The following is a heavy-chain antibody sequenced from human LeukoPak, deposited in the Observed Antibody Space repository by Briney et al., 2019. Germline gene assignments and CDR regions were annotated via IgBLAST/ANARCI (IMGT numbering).Heavy chain of an antibody. J-gene: IGHJ4*02. CDR1: GYTFSDYY. V-gene: IGHV1-2*02. D-gene: IGHD3-16*01. CDR2: INPNSGGT. CDR3: ARGSWGLDY. Sequence: GASVKVSCKSSGYTFSDYYMHWVRQAPGQGPEWMGWINPNSGGTKYAQKFQGRVTMTRNTSISTAYMELSSLRSEDTAVYYCARGSWGLDYWGQGTLVTVSS.